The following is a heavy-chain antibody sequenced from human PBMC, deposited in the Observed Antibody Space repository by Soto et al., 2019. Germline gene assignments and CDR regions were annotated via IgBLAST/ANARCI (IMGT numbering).Heavy chain of an antibody. V-gene: IGHV1-69*04. CDR1: GGTFSSYT. CDR2: IIASLGIA. Sequence: SVKVSCKASGGTFSSYTISWVRQAPGQGLEWMGRIIASLGIANYAQKFQGRVTITADKSTSTAYMELSSLRSEDTAVYYCAREGSGLRFLEKAFDIWGQGTMVTVSS. J-gene: IGHJ3*02. CDR3: AREGSGLRFLEKAFDI. D-gene: IGHD3-3*01.